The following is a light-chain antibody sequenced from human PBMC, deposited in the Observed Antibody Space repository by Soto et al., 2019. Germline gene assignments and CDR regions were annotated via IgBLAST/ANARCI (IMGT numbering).Light chain of an antibody. V-gene: IGLV2-14*01. Sequence: QSVLTQPASVSGSPGQSITISCTGTSSDIGSYNYVAWYQQFPGKTPKLIIYEVRNRPSGVSNRFSGSKSGNTASLTISGLQAEDEADYYCSSYTSSSPVVFGGGTKLTVL. J-gene: IGLJ2*01. CDR3: SSYTSSSPVV. CDR1: SSDIGSYNY. CDR2: EVR.